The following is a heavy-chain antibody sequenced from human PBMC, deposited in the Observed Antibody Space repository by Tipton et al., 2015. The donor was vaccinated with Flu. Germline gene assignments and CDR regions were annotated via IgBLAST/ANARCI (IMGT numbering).Heavy chain of an antibody. J-gene: IGHJ4*02. V-gene: IGHV4-34*01. CDR2: INHSGST. D-gene: IGHD4-17*01. CDR3: ARDKNYGDYGGGIDY. Sequence: TLSLTCAVYGGSFSGYYWSWIRQPPGKGLEWIGEINHSGSTNYNPSLKSRVTISVDTSKNQFSLKLSSVTAADTAVYYCARDKNYGDYGGGIDYWGQGTLVTVSS. CDR1: GGSFSGYY.